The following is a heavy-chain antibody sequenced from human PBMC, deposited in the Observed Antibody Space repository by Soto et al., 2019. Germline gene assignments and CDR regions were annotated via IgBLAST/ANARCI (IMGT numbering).Heavy chain of an antibody. J-gene: IGHJ6*02. Sequence: ASVKVSCKSSGYTFSMSGISWVRQAPGQGLEWMGWISGYNGKTNYEQKFQDRVTMTTDTSTNMAYMELRSLRSDDTAVYYCAREGPRPYYYYGMDVWGQGTKVTVS. CDR3: AREGPRPYYYYGMDV. CDR1: GYTFSMSG. V-gene: IGHV1-18*01. CDR2: ISGYNGKT.